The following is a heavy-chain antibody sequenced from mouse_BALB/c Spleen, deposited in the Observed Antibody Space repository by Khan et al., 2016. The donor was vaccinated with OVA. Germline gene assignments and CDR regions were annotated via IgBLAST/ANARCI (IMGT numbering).Heavy chain of an antibody. CDR1: GFTFSTYA. D-gene: IGHD1-1*01. CDR2: ISSDDTYT. Sequence: EVELVESGGGLVKPGGSLKLSCAASGFTFSTYAMSWVRQTPEKRLEWVATISSDDTYTYYPDNLQGRFTTSRDNAKNTLYLQMSSLRSEDTAMYYCARPPITTVVATSYWFFDVWGAGTTVTVST. CDR3: ARPPITTVVATSYWFFDV. V-gene: IGHV5-9-3*01. J-gene: IGHJ1*01.